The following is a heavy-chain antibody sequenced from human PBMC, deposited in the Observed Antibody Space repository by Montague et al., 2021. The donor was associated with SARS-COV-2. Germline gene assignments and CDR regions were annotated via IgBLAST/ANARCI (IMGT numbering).Heavy chain of an antibody. D-gene: IGHD3/OR15-3a*01. CDR1: GKSYSPYHGSFNSYH. V-gene: IGHV4-34*12. CDR3: ARRPAPLLHLGWSQSSYDYYGLDV. CDR2: IQRGDP. Sequence: SETLSLTCAVSGKSYSPYHGSFNSYHWSWIRQSQGKGLEWIGDIQRGDPKYNPSLKSRVTISVDTAQEQFFLTLTSVTAADTAVYYCARRPAPLLHLGWSQSSYDYYGLDVWGQGTTVVVS. J-gene: IGHJ6*02.